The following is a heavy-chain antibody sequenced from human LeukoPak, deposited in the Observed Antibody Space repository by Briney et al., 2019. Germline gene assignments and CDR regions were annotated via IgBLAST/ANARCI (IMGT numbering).Heavy chain of an antibody. Sequence: GASVKVSCKASGYTFTSYDINWVRQATGQGLEWMGWMNPNSGNTGYAQKFQGRVTMTRNTSISTAYMELSSLRSEDTAVYYCARERWHCRGNDCYSVYYYGLDVWGQGTTVTVSS. V-gene: IGHV1-8*01. CDR3: ARERWHCRGNDCYSVYYYGLDV. D-gene: IGHD2-15*01. CDR2: MNPNSGNT. CDR1: GYTFTSYD. J-gene: IGHJ6*02.